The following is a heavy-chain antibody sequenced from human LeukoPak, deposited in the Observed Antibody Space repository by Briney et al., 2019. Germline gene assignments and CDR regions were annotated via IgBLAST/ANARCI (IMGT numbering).Heavy chain of an antibody. CDR1: GSTFSSYA. D-gene: IGHD5-18*01. CDR2: ITASGGNT. CDR3: AKGNGYSYGRYYFDY. J-gene: IGHJ4*02. V-gene: IGHV3-23*01. Sequence: GGSLRLSCAAPGSTFSSYAMGWVRQAPGKGLEWVSAITASGGNTYYADSVKGQFTISRDNSKNTLYLQVNSLRAEDTAVYYCAKGNGYSYGRYYFDYWGQGTLVTVSS.